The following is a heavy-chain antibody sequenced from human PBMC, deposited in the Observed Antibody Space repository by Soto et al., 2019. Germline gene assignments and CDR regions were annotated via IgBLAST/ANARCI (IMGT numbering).Heavy chain of an antibody. CDR1: GGSVSSGSYY. Sequence: PSETLSLTCTVSGGSVSSGSYYWSWIRQPPGKGLEWIGYIYYSGSTNYNPSLKSRVTISVDTSKHQFSLKLSSVTAADTAVYYCARDRGAGWLFTVGLAFDIWGQGTMVTVSS. D-gene: IGHD3-22*01. J-gene: IGHJ3*02. V-gene: IGHV4-61*01. CDR3: ARDRGAGWLFTVGLAFDI. CDR2: IYYSGST.